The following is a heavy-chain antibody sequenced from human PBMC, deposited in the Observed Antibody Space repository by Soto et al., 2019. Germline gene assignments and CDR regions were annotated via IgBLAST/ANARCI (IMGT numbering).Heavy chain of an antibody. D-gene: IGHD5-12*01. CDR3: ARGRGYSGYDLVF. V-gene: IGHV4-59*01. CDR1: GDSISSYY. J-gene: IGHJ4*02. CDR2: TYYSGST. Sequence: SETLSLTCTVSGDSISSYYWNWIRQPPGKGLEWIGYTYYSGSTDYNPSLKSRVTISVDTSKNQFSLKLTSVTAADTAVYYCARGRGYSGYDLVFWGPATLVTVSS.